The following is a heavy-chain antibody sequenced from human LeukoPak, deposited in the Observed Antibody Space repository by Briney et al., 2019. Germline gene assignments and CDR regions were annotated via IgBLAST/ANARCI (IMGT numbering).Heavy chain of an antibody. J-gene: IGHJ4*02. Sequence: SETLSLTCTVSGGSISPYYWSFIRQPAGKGLELIGRISTSGSSKYNPSLESRVTMSVDTSKNQFSLKVTSVTAADTAMYYCARDRVSWHYFDYWGQGTLVSVSS. CDR2: ISTSGSS. CDR3: ARDRVSWHYFDY. V-gene: IGHV4-4*07. D-gene: IGHD5/OR15-5a*01. CDR1: GGSISPYY.